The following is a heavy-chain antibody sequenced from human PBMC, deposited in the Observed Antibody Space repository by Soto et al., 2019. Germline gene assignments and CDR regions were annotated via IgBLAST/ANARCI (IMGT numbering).Heavy chain of an antibody. D-gene: IGHD4-17*01. CDR1: GIIFSSYA. Sequence: GGSLRLSCAASGIIFSSYAMTWVRQAPGKGLEWVSGISGTGGMTYYADSVKGRFTISRDNSKNTLFLHINSLRAEDTAVYYCAKAPSVTIRNWFDPWGQGTLVTVAS. CDR3: AKAPSVTIRNWFDP. CDR2: ISGTGGMT. V-gene: IGHV3-23*01. J-gene: IGHJ5*02.